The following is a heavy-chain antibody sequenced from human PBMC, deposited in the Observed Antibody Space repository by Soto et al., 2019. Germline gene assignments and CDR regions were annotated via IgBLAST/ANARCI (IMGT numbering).Heavy chain of an antibody. D-gene: IGHD2-15*01. J-gene: IGHJ3*02. CDR3: ARPSQPGYCSGGSCYGAYDAFDI. CDR1: GYTFTSYA. CDR2: INAGNGNT. V-gene: IGHV1-3*01. Sequence: ASVKXSCKASGYTFTSYAMHWVRQAPGQRLEWMGWINAGNGNTKYSQKFQGRVTITRDTSASTAYMELSSLRSEDTAVYYCARPSQPGYCSGGSCYGAYDAFDIWGQGTMVTLSS.